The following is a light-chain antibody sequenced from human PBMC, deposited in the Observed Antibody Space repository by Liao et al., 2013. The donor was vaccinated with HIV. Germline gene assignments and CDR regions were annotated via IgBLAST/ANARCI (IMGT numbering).Light chain of an antibody. CDR3: QVWDSSSDHPGV. CDR1: NIGSKK. V-gene: IGLV3-21*01. J-gene: IGLJ1*01. Sequence: SYVLAQPPSVSVAPAKTARITCGENNIGSKKVHWYQQRPGQAPVLVIYYDNHRPSGIPERFTGSNSGNTATLTISRVEAGDEADYYCQVWDSSSDHPGVFGTGTKVTVL. CDR2: YDN.